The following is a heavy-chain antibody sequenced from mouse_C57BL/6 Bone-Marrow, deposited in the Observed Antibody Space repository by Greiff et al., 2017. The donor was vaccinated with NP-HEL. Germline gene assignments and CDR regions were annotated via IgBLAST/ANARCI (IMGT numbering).Heavy chain of an antibody. Sequence: VQLQQSGAELVRPGTSVKMSCKASGYTFTNYWIGWAKQRPGHGLEWIGDIYPGGGYTNYNEKFKGKATLTADKSSSTAYMQFSSLTAEDSAIYYCARREGYYGSSPLWYFDVWGTGTTVTVSS. J-gene: IGHJ1*03. CDR1: GYTFTNYW. CDR3: ARREGYYGSSPLWYFDV. D-gene: IGHD1-1*01. CDR2: IYPGGGYT. V-gene: IGHV1-63*01.